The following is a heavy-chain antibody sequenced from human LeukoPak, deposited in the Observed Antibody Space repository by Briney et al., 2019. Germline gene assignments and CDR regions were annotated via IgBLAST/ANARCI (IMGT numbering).Heavy chain of an antibody. Sequence: GGSLRLSCAASGFTFSSYSMNWVRQAPGKGLEWVSSISSSSSYIYYADSVKGRFTISRDNAKNSLYLQMNSLRAEDTAVYYCAREKPALTYYYDSSGYYYFDYWGQGTLVTVPS. CDR3: AREKPALTYYYDSSGYYYFDY. CDR1: GFTFSSYS. J-gene: IGHJ4*02. V-gene: IGHV3-21*01. D-gene: IGHD3-22*01. CDR2: ISSSSSYI.